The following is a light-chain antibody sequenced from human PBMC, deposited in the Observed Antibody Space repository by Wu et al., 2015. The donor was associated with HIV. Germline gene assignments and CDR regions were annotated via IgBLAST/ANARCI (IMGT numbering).Light chain of an antibody. CDR1: QSVSSN. CDR3: QQYNNWPSWT. Sequence: EIVMTQFPATLSVSPGERATLSCRASQSVSSNLAWYQQKPGQAPRLLIYGASTRATSIPARFSGSGSGTEFTLTISSMQSEDFAVYYCQQYNNWPSWTFGQGTKGGNQT. CDR2: GAS. J-gene: IGKJ1*01. V-gene: IGKV3-15*01.